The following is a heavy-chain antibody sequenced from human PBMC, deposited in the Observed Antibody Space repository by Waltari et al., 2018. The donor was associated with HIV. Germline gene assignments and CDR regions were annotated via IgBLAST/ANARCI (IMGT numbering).Heavy chain of an antibody. J-gene: IGHJ4*02. V-gene: IGHV1-24*01. Sequence: QVQLVQSGAEVKKPGASVKVSCKVSGYTLTELSMHWVRQAPGKGLEWMGGFDPEDGETIYAQKVQGRVTMTEDPSTDTAYMELSSLRAEDTAVYYCATPRDGKRDYWGQGTLVTVSS. CDR3: ATPRDGKRDY. CDR1: GYTLTELS. CDR2: FDPEDGET.